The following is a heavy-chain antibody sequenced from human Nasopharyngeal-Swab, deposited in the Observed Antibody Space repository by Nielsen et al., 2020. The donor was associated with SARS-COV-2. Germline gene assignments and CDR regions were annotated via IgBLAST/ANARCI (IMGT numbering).Heavy chain of an antibody. D-gene: IGHD5-18*01. Sequence: GESLKISCAASGFTFSSYGMHWVRQAPGKGLEWVALMWHDGSDQYYADSVKGRFTISRDNSKNTLYLQMNSLRAEDTAVYYCARDPYGYGYIGYFDYWGQGTLVTVSS. J-gene: IGHJ4*02. CDR1: GFTFSSYG. CDR3: ARDPYGYGYIGYFDY. V-gene: IGHV3-33*01. CDR2: MWHDGSDQ.